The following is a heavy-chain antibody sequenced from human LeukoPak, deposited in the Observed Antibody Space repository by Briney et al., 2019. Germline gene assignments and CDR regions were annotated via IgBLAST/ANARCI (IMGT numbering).Heavy chain of an antibody. J-gene: IGHJ5*02. V-gene: IGHV3-73*01. CDR2: IRSKANSYAT. D-gene: IGHD6-19*01. CDR3: TSPSGSGWSWFDP. CDR1: GFTFSGSA. Sequence: GGSLKLSCAASGFTFSGSAMHWVRQASGKGLEWVGRIRSKANSYATAYAASVKGRFTISRDDSKNTAHLQMNSLKTEDTAVYYCTSPSGSGWSWFDPWGQGTLVTVSS.